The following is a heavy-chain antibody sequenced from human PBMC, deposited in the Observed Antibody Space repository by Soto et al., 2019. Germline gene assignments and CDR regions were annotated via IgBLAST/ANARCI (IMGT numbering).Heavy chain of an antibody. D-gene: IGHD3-22*01. J-gene: IGHJ6*02. CDR3: ARDSITMIVVGSVALHYGMDV. V-gene: IGHV4-31*03. Sequence: QVQLQESGPGLVKPSQTLSLTCTVSGGSISSGGYYWSWIRQHPGKGLEWIGYIYYSGSTYYNPSLKSRVTISVDTSKNQFSLKLSSVTAADTAVYYCARDSITMIVVGSVALHYGMDVWGQGTTVTVSS. CDR1: GGSISSGGYY. CDR2: IYYSGST.